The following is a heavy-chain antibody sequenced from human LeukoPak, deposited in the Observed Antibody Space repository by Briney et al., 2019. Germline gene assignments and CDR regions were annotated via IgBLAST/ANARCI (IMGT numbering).Heavy chain of an antibody. D-gene: IGHD6-13*01. V-gene: IGHV4-34*09. CDR1: GGSFSGYY. CDR3: AREGYGQQQLVNDAFDI. Sequence: SETLSLTCAVYGGSFSGYYWSWIRQPPGKGLEWIGYIYYSGSTYYNPSLKSRVTISVDTSKNQFSLKLSSVTAADTAVYYCAREGYGQQQLVNDAFDIWGQGTMVTVSS. J-gene: IGHJ3*02. CDR2: IYYSGST.